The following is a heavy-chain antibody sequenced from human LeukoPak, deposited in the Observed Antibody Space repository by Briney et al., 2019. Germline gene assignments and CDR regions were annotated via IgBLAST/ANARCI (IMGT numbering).Heavy chain of an antibody. Sequence: ASVKVSCTASGGTFSSYTISWVRQAPGQGLEWMGRIIPILGIANYAQKFQGRVTITADKSTSTAYMELSSLRSEDTAVYYCARVGEDIVVVPAASDWFDPWGQGTLVTVSS. CDR3: ARVGEDIVVVPAASDWFDP. D-gene: IGHD2-2*01. V-gene: IGHV1-69*02. J-gene: IGHJ5*02. CDR2: IIPILGIA. CDR1: GGTFSSYT.